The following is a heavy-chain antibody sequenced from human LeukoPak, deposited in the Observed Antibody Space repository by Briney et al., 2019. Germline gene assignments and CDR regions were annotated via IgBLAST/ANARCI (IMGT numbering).Heavy chain of an antibody. D-gene: IGHD2-2*01. CDR3: ATPVLSIHPSTDY. J-gene: IGHJ4*02. Sequence: GGSLRLSCAAAGFTFGTYAMTWVRQAPGKGLEWVSAISGSGGSTYYADSVKGRFTISRDNSKNTLYLQMNSLRAENTAVYYCATPVLSIHPSTDYWGQGTLVTVSS. CDR2: ISGSGGST. V-gene: IGHV3-23*01. CDR1: GFTFGTYA.